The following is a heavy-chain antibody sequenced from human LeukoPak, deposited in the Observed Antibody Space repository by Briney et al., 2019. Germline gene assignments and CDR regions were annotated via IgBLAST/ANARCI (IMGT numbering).Heavy chain of an antibody. CDR2: IRSKANSYAT. CDR1: GFTFSGSA. D-gene: IGHD4-17*01. V-gene: IGHV3-73*01. CDR3: TRHGGSFGDYPLHYYYAMDV. Sequence: GGSLRLSCAASGFTFSGSAMHWVRQASGKGLEWVGRIRSKANSYATAYAASVKGRFTISRDDSKNTAYLQMNSLKTEGTAVYYCTRHGGSFGDYPLHYYYAMDVWGQGTTVTVSS. J-gene: IGHJ6*02.